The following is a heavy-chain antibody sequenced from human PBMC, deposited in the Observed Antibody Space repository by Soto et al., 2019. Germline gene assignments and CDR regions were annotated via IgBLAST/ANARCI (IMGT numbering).Heavy chain of an antibody. J-gene: IGHJ6*03. CDR3: AKGFHSHCSSTSCYLATVVDLNYYYYYMDV. D-gene: IGHD2-2*01. CDR1: GFTFSSYG. Sequence: GGSLRLSCAASGFTFSSYGMHWVRQAPGKGLEWVAVISYDGSNKYYADSVKGRFTISRDNSKNTLYLQMNSLRAEDTAVYYCAKGFHSHCSSTSCYLATVVDLNYYYYYMDVWGKGTTVTVSS. CDR2: ISYDGSNK. V-gene: IGHV3-30*18.